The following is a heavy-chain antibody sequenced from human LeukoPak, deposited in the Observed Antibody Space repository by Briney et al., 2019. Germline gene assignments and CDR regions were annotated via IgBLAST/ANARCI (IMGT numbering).Heavy chain of an antibody. CDR3: ERGRIAWRIAAAGNWFDP. CDR2: IYYSGST. Sequence: SETLSLTCTVSGVSISSYYWSWIRQPPGKGLEWIGYIYYSGSTNYNPSLKRRVTIPVETSKNQFSLKLSSVSAADAAVYYCERGRIAWRIAAAGNWFDPWGQGTLVXXSS. J-gene: IGHJ5*02. V-gene: IGHV4-59*01. D-gene: IGHD6-13*01. CDR1: GVSISSYY.